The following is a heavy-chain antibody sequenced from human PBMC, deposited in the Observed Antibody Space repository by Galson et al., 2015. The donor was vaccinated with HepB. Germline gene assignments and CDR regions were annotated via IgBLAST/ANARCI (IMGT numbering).Heavy chain of an antibody. D-gene: IGHD3-22*01. V-gene: IGHV3-7*01. J-gene: IGHJ6*03. CDR1: GFTFSTYW. CDR3: AAHSSSGYYSYFYYMDV. Sequence: SLRLSCAASGFTFSTYWMSWVRQAPGKGLEWVANIKQDGSETYYVDSVKGRFTISRDNSKNPLYLQMNSLRAEDTAVYYCAAHSSSGYYSYFYYMDVWGQGTTVTVSS. CDR2: IKQDGSET.